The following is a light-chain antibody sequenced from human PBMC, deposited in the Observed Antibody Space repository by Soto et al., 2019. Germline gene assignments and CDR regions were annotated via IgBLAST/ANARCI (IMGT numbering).Light chain of an antibody. CDR2: EVS. CDR3: SSYADTRNFDVV. V-gene: IGLV2-14*01. CDR1: SSDVGNCNC. J-gene: IGLJ2*01. Sequence: QSVLTQPASVSGSPGQSITISCTGASSDVGNCNCVSWYQQHPGKAPKLMIYEVSNRPSGVSDRFSGSKAGNTASLTISGLQAEDEADYYCSSYADTRNFDVVFGGGTKVTVL.